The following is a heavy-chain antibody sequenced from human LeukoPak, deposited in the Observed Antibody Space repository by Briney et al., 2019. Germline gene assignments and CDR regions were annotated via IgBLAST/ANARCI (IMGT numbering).Heavy chain of an antibody. Sequence: PGGSLRLSCAVSGFTFSHYAMSWVRQAPGTGLEWVGRLTDSGDATYYADSVKGRLTISRDNSNSTLYLHISGLRDEDTAVYCARGYSQNSGGWLDPWGQGTLVTVSS. CDR2: LTDSGDAT. D-gene: IGHD5-12*01. CDR1: GFTFSHYA. V-gene: IGHV3-23*01. CDR3: RGYSQNSGGWLDP. J-gene: IGHJ5*02.